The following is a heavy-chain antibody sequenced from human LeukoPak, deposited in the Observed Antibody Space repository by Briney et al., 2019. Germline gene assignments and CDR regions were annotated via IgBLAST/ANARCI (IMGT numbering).Heavy chain of an antibody. CDR1: GGSVSSYY. J-gene: IGHJ4*02. Sequence: PSETLSLTSTVSGGSVSSYYWNWIRQPPGKGLEWIGYIYYSGSTNYNPSLKSRVTISVDTSKNQFSLKLNSVTAADTAVYYCARWDSGSYFLDYWGQGTLVTVSS. CDR3: ARWDSGSYFLDY. V-gene: IGHV4-59*02. D-gene: IGHD1-26*01. CDR2: IYYSGST.